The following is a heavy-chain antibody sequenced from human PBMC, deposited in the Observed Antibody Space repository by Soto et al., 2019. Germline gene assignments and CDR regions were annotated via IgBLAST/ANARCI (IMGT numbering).Heavy chain of an antibody. J-gene: IGHJ4*02. CDR2: IYYSGST. Sequence: QVQLQESGPGLVKPSETLSLTCTVSGGSISSYYWSWIRQPPGKGLEWIGYIYYSGSTNYNPSLKSRVTISVDTSTNQFALKLSSVIAADTAVYYCARHAGRNSGARFDYWGQGTLVTVSS. D-gene: IGHD7-27*01. V-gene: IGHV4-59*08. CDR3: ARHAGRNSGARFDY. CDR1: GGSISSYY.